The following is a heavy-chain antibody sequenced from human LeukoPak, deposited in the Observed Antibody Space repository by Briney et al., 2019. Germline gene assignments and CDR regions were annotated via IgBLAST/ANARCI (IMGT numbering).Heavy chain of an antibody. CDR1: GFTFTSYW. V-gene: IGHV3-74*01. J-gene: IGHJ4*02. CDR2: VDHGGSGT. Sequence: GGSLRLSCAASGFTFTSYWMHWVRQVAGKGLVWLARVDHGGSGTNYADSVKGRFTISRDNAKSTVYLQMNSLRVEDTAVYYCITDLGWGQGTLVTVSS. D-gene: IGHD1-14*01. CDR3: ITDLG.